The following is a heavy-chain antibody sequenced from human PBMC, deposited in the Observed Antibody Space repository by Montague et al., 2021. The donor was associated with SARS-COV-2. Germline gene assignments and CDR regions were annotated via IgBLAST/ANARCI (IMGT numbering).Heavy chain of an antibody. J-gene: IGHJ6*02. Sequence: SETLSLTCAVHVGSFSGYDWSWIRQPPGKGLEWNGEINHSGSTNYNPSLKSRVTISVDTSKNQFSLKLSSVTAADTAVYYCARVRYYGSGTSLGMDVWGQGTTGTVSS. CDR2: INHSGST. CDR3: ARVRYYGSGTSLGMDV. V-gene: IGHV4-34*01. CDR1: VGSFSGYD. D-gene: IGHD3-10*01.